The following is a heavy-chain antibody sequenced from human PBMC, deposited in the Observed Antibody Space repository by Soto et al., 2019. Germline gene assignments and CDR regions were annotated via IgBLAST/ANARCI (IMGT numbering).Heavy chain of an antibody. CDR2: IIPIFGTA. J-gene: IGHJ2*01. Sequence: QVQLVQSGAEVKQPGSSVKVSCKASGGTFSSYSINWVRQAPGQGLEWMGGIIPIFGTANYAQKFQGRVTLTADESTSTAHMELSSLRNEDTAVYYCARPFQSWPGGWYFDLWGRGTLVTVSS. V-gene: IGHV1-69*01. CDR1: GGTFSSYS. D-gene: IGHD3-16*01. CDR3: ARPFQSWPGGWYFDL.